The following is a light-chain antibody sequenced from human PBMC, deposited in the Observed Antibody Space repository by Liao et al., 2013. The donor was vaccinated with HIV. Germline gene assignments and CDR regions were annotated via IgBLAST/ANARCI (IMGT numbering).Light chain of an antibody. CDR1: ALPKQY. V-gene: IGLV3-25*03. J-gene: IGLJ1*01. Sequence: SYELTQPPSVSVSPGQTARITCSGDALPKQYAYWYQQKPGQAPVLVIYKDSERPSGIPERFSGSSSGTIVTLTISGVQAEDEADYYCLSADSSGTYKVFGTGTKVTVL. CDR3: LSADSSGTYKV. CDR2: KDS.